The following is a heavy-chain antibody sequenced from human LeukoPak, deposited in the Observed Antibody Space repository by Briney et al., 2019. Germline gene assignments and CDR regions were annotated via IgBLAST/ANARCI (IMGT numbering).Heavy chain of an antibody. V-gene: IGHV3-23*01. Sequence: GGSLRLSCAASGFTFSSYAVSWVRQAPGKGLEWVSAISGSGGSTYYADSVKGRFTISRDNSKNTLYLQMNSLRAEDTAVYYCAKPFMVGATGYYYYYMDVWGEGTTVTVSS. CDR3: AKPFMVGATGYYYYYMDV. D-gene: IGHD1-26*01. CDR2: ISGSGGST. CDR1: GFTFSSYA. J-gene: IGHJ6*03.